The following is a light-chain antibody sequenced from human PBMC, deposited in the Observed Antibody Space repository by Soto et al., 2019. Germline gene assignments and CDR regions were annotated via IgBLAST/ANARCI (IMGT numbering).Light chain of an antibody. V-gene: IGKV3D-15*01. CDR2: AAS. J-gene: IGKJ4*01. CDR3: QQYNNWPLIS. Sequence: EIPMTQSPATLSVSPGERVTLSCRASQSIYGNFAWYQQKPGQAPRLLVYAASARATGIPARFSGGGSGTEYTLNISSLQSEDFAVYYCQQYNNWPLISFGGGTRVEI. CDR1: QSIYGN.